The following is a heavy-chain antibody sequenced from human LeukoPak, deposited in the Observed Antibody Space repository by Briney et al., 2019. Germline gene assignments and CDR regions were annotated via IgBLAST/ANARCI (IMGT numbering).Heavy chain of an antibody. J-gene: IGHJ6*04. D-gene: IGHD3-9*01. Sequence: GASVKVSCKASGYTFTSYGISWVRQAPGQGLEWMGWISAYNGNTNYAQKLQGRVTMTTDTSTSTAYMELRSLRSDDTAVYYCARDFGNFDWLSANYYYYYGMDVWGQRDHGHRLL. V-gene: IGHV1-18*01. CDR2: ISAYNGNT. CDR1: GYTFTSYG. CDR3: ARDFGNFDWLSANYYYYYGMDV.